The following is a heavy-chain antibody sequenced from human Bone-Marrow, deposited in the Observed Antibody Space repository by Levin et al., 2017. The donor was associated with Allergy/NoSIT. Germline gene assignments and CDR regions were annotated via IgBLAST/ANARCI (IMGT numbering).Heavy chain of an antibody. CDR2: FDPEDGET. J-gene: IGHJ1*01. Sequence: GESLKISCKVSGYTLTELSMHWVRQAPGKGLEWMGGFDPEDGETIYAQKFQGRVTMTEDTSTDTAYMELSSLRSEDTAVYYCATDCFRGIVVVNLAFQHWGQGTLVTVSS. D-gene: IGHD3-22*01. CDR1: GYTLTELS. V-gene: IGHV1-24*01. CDR3: ATDCFRGIVVVNLAFQH.